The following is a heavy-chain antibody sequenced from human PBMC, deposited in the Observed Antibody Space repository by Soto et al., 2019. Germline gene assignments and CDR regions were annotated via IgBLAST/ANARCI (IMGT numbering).Heavy chain of an antibody. D-gene: IGHD2-2*01. CDR1: GFTFSSYG. CDR2: ISYDGSNK. CDR3: PRGDCSSTSCYFRYGMDV. V-gene: IGHV3-30*03. J-gene: IGHJ6*02. Sequence: QVQLVESGGGVVQPGRSLRLSCAASGFTFSSYGMHWVGQAPGKGLEWVAVISYDGSNKYYADSVKGRFTISRDNSKNTLYLQMNSLRAEDTAVYYCPRGDCSSTSCYFRYGMDVWGQGTTVTVSS.